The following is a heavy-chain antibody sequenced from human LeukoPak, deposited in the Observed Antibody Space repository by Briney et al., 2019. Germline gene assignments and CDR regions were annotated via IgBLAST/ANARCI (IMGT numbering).Heavy chain of an antibody. Sequence: PGGSLRLSCAASGFTFDDYAMHWVRQAPGKGLEWVSGVTWNSGSIDYADSVKGRFTISRDNAKNPLYLQMNSLRAVDTAVYYCARDHDYFDYWGQGTLVTVSS. CDR3: ARDHDYFDY. CDR1: GFTFDDYA. CDR2: VTWNSGSI. D-gene: IGHD3-16*01. J-gene: IGHJ4*02. V-gene: IGHV3-9*01.